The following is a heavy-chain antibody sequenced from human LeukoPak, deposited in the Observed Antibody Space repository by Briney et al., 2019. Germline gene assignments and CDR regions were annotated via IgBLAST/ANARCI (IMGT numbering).Heavy chain of an antibody. D-gene: IGHD6-6*01. V-gene: IGHV3-43*01. J-gene: IGHJ6*03. CDR2: ISWDGGST. CDR1: GFTFDDYT. Sequence: PGGSLRLSCAASGFTFDDYTTHWVRQAPGKGLEWVSLISWDGGSTYYADSVKGRFTISRDNSKNSLYLQMNSLRTEDTALYYCAKGPYSSSPYYYYYYMDVWGKGTTVTVSS. CDR3: AKGPYSSSPYYYYYYMDV.